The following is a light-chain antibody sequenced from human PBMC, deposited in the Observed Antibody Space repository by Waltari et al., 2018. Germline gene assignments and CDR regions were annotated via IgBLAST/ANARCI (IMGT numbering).Light chain of an antibody. J-gene: IGLJ2*01. CDR2: GKN. Sequence: SSELSQDPAVSVALGQTVRITCQGDSLRTYYASWSRQKPGQSPVLLIYGKNNRPSGIPDRFSASSSGTTASWTITAARAEDEADYYCNTLDMGGDVVFGGGTKLTVL. V-gene: IGLV3-19*01. CDR3: NTLDMGGDVV. CDR1: SLRTYY.